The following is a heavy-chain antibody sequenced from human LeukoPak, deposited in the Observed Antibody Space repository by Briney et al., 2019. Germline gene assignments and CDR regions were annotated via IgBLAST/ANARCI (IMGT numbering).Heavy chain of an antibody. V-gene: IGHV1-46*01. J-gene: IGHJ5*02. CDR2: INPSGGST. D-gene: IGHD6-13*01. CDR1: GYTFTSYY. CDR3: ARDNSGWYGVANS. Sequence: ASVKVSCKASGYTFTSYYMHWVRQAPGQGLEWMGIINPSGGSTSHAQKFQGRVTMTGDTSTSTVYMELSSLRSEDTAVYYCARDNSGWYGVANSWGQGTLVIVSS.